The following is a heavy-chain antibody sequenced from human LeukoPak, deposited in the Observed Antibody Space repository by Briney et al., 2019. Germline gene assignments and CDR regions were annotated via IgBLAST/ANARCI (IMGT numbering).Heavy chain of an antibody. CDR1: GFSFSTYT. J-gene: IGHJ4*02. V-gene: IGHV3-7*01. D-gene: IGHD3-22*01. Sequence: PGGSLRLSCATSGFSFSTYTMNWVRQAPGKGLEWVANINQDASEKYYVDSVEGRFTISRDNAKNSLYLQMNSLRVEDTAVYYCARAVYYDSSGYWGYYFDYWGQGTLVTVSS. CDR2: INQDASEK. CDR3: ARAVYYDSSGYWGYYFDY.